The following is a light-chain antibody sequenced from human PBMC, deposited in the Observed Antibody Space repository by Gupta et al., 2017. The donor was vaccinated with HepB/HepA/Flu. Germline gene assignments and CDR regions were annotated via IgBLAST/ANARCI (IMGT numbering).Light chain of an antibody. CDR3: QSYDSSLSGCYV. CDR1: SSNIGAGYD. J-gene: IGLJ1*01. CDR2: GNS. V-gene: IGLV1-40*01. Sequence: QSVLTQPPSVSGAPGQRVTISCTGSSSNIGAGYDVHWYQQLPGTAPKLLIYGNSNRPSGVPDRFSSSKSGTSASLAITGLQAEDEADYYCQSYDSSLSGCYVFGTGTKVTVL.